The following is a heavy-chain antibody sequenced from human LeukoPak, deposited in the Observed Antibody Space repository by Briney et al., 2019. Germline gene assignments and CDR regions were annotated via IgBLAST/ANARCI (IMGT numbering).Heavy chain of an antibody. CDR2: ISSNGGST. Sequence: GGSLRLSCSASGFTFSSYVMHWVRQAPGKGLEYVSAISSNGGSTYYADSVKGRFTISRDNSKNTLYLQMNSLRVEDTAVYYCARARGMDDYGDYRIIWGQGTLVTVSS. D-gene: IGHD4-17*01. J-gene: IGHJ4*02. CDR1: GFTFSSYV. CDR3: ARARGMDDYGDYRII. V-gene: IGHV3-64*04.